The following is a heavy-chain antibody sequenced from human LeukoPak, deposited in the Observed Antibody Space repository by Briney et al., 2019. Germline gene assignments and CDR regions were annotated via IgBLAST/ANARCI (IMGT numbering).Heavy chain of an antibody. CDR3: ARDLSPSLNIAAAGGDLFDP. Sequence: VGSLRRSSATSRFTFSGNRMNWVRESPGEGVEWVSSISSSSSYIYYADSVKGRFTISRDNAKNSLYLQMNSLRAEDTAVYYCARDLSPSLNIAAAGGDLFDPWGQGTLVTVSS. V-gene: IGHV3-21*01. CDR1: RFTFSGNR. CDR2: ISSSSSYI. D-gene: IGHD6-13*01. J-gene: IGHJ5*02.